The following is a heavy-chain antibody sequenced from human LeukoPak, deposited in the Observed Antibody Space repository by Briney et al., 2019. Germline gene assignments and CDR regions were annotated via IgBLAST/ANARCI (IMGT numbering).Heavy chain of an antibody. V-gene: IGHV4-38-2*02. CDR2: IYHSGST. CDR1: GYSISSGYY. J-gene: IGHJ5*02. Sequence: SETLSLTCTVSGYSISSGYYWGWIRQPPGKGLEWIGSIYHSGSTYYNPSLKSRVTISVDTSKNQFSLKLSSVTAADTAVYYCARARVRGTNWFDPWGQGTLVTVSS. D-gene: IGHD3-10*01. CDR3: ARARVRGTNWFDP.